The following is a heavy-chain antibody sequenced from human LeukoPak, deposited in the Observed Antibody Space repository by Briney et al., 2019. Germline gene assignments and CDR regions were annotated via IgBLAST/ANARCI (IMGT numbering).Heavy chain of an antibody. CDR3: AGVVPAVMGYFDY. D-gene: IGHD2-2*01. V-gene: IGHV1-69*13. CDR2: IIPIFGTA. Sequence: SVKVSCKASGGTFSSYAISWVRQAPGQGLEWMGGIIPIFGTANYAQKFQGRVTITADESTSTAYMELSSLRSEDTAVYYCAGVVPAVMGYFDYWGQGTLVTVSS. CDR1: GGTFSSYA. J-gene: IGHJ4*02.